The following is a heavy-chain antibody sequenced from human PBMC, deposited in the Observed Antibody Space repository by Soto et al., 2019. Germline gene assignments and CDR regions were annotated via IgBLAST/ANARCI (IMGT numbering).Heavy chain of an antibody. CDR1: GGTFSSYT. Sequence: SVKFSCKASGGTFSSYTISWVRQAPGQGLEWMGGIIPIFGTANYAQKFQGRVTITADKSTSTAYMELSSLRSEDTAVYYCAAPSFFSYKGYFDYWGQGTLVTVSS. CDR3: AAPSFFSYKGYFDY. V-gene: IGHV1-69*06. D-gene: IGHD1-1*01. J-gene: IGHJ4*02. CDR2: IIPIFGTA.